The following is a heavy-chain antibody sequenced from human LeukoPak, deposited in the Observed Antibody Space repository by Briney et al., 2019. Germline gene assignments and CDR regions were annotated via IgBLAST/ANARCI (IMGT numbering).Heavy chain of an antibody. CDR2: IKQDGSEK. V-gene: IGHV3-7*01. CDR3: ARDLASSSIGAFDI. Sequence: PGGSLRLSCAASGFTFSSYWMSWVRQAPGKGLEWVANIKQDGSEKYYVDSVRGRFTISRDNAKNTLYLQMNSLRAEDTAVYYCARDLASSSIGAFDIWGQGTMVTVSS. D-gene: IGHD3-22*01. J-gene: IGHJ3*02. CDR1: GFTFSSYW.